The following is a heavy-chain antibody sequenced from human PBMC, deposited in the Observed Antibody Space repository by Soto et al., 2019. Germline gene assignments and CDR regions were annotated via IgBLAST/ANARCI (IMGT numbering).Heavy chain of an antibody. J-gene: IGHJ4*02. V-gene: IGHV1-69*01. CDR3: ASPLRWSGYYIAFDY. D-gene: IGHD3-3*01. CDR1: GATFSSFA. Sequence: QVQLLQSGAEVKKPGSSLKVSCKASGATFSSFAYSWVRQAPGQGLEWMGVIIPIFDTIKFARKFQGRVTLTADESTGTAYMELDRLTSEDTAVYYCASPLRWSGYYIAFDYWGQGTLVILSS. CDR2: IIPIFDTI.